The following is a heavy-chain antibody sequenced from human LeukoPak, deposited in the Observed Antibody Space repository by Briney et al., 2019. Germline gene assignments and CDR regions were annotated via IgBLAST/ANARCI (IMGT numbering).Heavy chain of an antibody. CDR3: ARRGGSGWTDY. CDR2: INPSGGST. D-gene: IGHD6-19*01. CDR1: GYTFTSYY. V-gene: IGHV1-46*01. J-gene: IGHJ4*02. Sequence: GASVKVSCKASGYTFTSYYMHWVRQAPGQGLEWMGIINPSGGSTSYAQKFQGRVTMTRDTSTSTVYVELSSLRSEDTAVYYCARRGGSGWTDYWGQGTLVTVSS.